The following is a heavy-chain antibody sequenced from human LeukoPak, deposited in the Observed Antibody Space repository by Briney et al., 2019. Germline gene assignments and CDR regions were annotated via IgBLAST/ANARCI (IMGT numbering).Heavy chain of an antibody. Sequence: GASVKVSCKASGGTFSSYAISWVRQAPGQGLEWMGGIIPIFGTANYAQKFQGRVTITADESTSTAYMELSSLRSEDTAVYYCARGRAYCGGDCYHNCFAPWGQGPLVTVSS. V-gene: IGHV1-69*13. CDR1: GGTFSSYA. D-gene: IGHD2-21*02. CDR3: ARGRAYCGGDCYHNCFAP. CDR2: IIPIFGTA. J-gene: IGHJ5*02.